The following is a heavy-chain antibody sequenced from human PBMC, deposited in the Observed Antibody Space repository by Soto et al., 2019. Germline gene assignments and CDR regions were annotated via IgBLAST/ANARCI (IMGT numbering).Heavy chain of an antibody. CDR3: AGGPSLSGSFFDS. Sequence: VQLQQSGPGLVKPSQTLSLTCTISGDTVSSKSTAWNWIRQSPSRGLEWLGRTYYTSKWYNDYAVPVESRITISPDTSKNQFSLQLNSVTPEDTAVYFCAGGPSLSGSFFDSWGQGTLVTVSS. CDR1: GDTVSSKSTA. V-gene: IGHV6-1*01. J-gene: IGHJ4*02. D-gene: IGHD3-3*01. CDR2: TYYTSKWYN.